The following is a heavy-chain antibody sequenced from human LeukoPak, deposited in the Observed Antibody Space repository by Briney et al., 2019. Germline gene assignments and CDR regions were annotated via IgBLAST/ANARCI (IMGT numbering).Heavy chain of an antibody. J-gene: IGHJ4*02. Sequence: GGSLRLSCAASGFTVDSNYLSWVRQAPGKGLEWVSTIYTGGNTYYAASVKGRFTISRDFSKNTVFLHMNSLRAEDTAMYYCARGVVPAAFDYWGQGTLVTVSS. V-gene: IGHV3-53*01. CDR2: IYTGGNT. CDR3: ARGVVPAAFDY. CDR1: GFTVDSNY. D-gene: IGHD2-2*01.